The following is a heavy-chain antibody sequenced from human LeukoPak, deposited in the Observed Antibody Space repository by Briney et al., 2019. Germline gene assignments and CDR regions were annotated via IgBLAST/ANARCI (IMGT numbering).Heavy chain of an antibody. V-gene: IGHV1-46*01. Sequence: ASVKVSCKASGYTFTGYYMHWVRQAPGQGLEWMGIINPSGGSTSYAQKFQGRVTMTRDMSTSTVYMELSSLRSEDTAVYYCARAGYDSSGSYYFDYWGQGTLVTVSS. D-gene: IGHD3-22*01. CDR2: INPSGGST. J-gene: IGHJ4*02. CDR1: GYTFTGYY. CDR3: ARAGYDSSGSYYFDY.